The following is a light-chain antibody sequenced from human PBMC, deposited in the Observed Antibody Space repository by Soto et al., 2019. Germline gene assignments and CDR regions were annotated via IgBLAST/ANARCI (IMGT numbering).Light chain of an antibody. CDR2: KVS. CDR1: HSLVFTDGDTY. J-gene: IGKJ1*01. Sequence: DVVMTQSPLSLPVTLGQPASISCRSTHSLVFTDGDTYLSWFHQRPGQSPRRLIYKVSNRDSGVRDRFSGSGSGTDFTPKISRVEAEDVGVYYCMQGTHWPPWTFGQGTKVEIK. V-gene: IGKV2-30*01. CDR3: MQGTHWPPWT.